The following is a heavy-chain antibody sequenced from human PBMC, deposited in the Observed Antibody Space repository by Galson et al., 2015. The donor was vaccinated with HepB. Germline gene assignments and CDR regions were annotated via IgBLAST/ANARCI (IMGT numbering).Heavy chain of an antibody. V-gene: IGHV3-73*01. CDR3: TRLRYSSSSEWFDP. CDR2: IRSKANSYAT. J-gene: IGHJ5*02. Sequence: SLRLSCAASGFTFSGSAMHWVRQASGKGLEWVGRIRSKANSYATAYAASVKGRFTISRDDSKNTAYLQMNSLKTEDTAVYYCTRLRYSSSSEWFDPWGQGTLVTVSS. D-gene: IGHD6-6*01. CDR1: GFTFSGSA.